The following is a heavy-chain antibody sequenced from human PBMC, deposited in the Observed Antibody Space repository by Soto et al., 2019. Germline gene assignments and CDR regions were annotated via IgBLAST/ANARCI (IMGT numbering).Heavy chain of an antibody. CDR1: GGSVSGYY. CDR2: THYSGTS. CDR3: ARGPQWLRSDNWVDP. D-gene: IGHD6-19*01. V-gene: IGHV4-59*02. J-gene: IGHJ5*02. Sequence: QVQLQESGPGLVKPSETLSLTCTVSGGSVSGYYWSWIRQPPGKGLEWIGNTHYSGTSTYNPSLKSRVTISLDTSNTQSSLRLTSVSAADTAVYYCARGPQWLRSDNWVDPWGQGTRVTVSS.